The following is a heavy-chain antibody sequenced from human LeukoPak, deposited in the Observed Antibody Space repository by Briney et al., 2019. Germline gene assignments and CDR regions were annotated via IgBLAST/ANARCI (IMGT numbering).Heavy chain of an antibody. CDR2: INPSGGST. CDR1: GYTFTGYY. CDR3: ARDPGTYGDYHLFDY. Sequence: ASVKVSCKASGYTFTGYYMHWVRQAPGQGLEWMGIINPSGGSTSYAQKFQGRVTMTRDTSTSTVYMELSSLRSEDTAVYYCARDPGTYGDYHLFDYWGQGTLVTVSS. V-gene: IGHV1-46*01. J-gene: IGHJ4*02. D-gene: IGHD4-17*01.